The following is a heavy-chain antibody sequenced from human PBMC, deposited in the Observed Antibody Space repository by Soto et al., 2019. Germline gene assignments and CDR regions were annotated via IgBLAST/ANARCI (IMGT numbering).Heavy chain of an antibody. J-gene: IGHJ6*02. CDR1: GGTFSSYA. CDR2: IIPIFGTA. V-gene: IGHV1-69*13. D-gene: IGHD3-16*01. CDR3: ASSRLGGTGYYYGMDV. Sequence: SVKVSCKASGGTFSSYAISWVRQAPGQGLEWMGGIIPIFGTADYAQKFQGRVTITADESTSTAYMELSSLRSEDTAVYYCASSRLGGTGYYYGMDVWGQGTTVTVSS.